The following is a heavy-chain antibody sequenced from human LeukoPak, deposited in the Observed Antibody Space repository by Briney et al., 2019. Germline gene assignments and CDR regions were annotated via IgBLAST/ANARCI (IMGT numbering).Heavy chain of an antibody. CDR2: IIPIFGTA. CDR1: GGTFSSYA. CDR3: ARMPDNTHCDSSGYGFMY. V-gene: IGHV1-69*13. J-gene: IGHJ1*01. D-gene: IGHD3-22*01. Sequence: SVKVSCKASGGTFSSYAISWVRQDPGQGLEWMGGIIPIFGTANYAQKFQGRVTITADESTSTAYMELRSLRSDDTAVYYCARMPDNTHCDSSGYGFMYWGQGTLVTVSS.